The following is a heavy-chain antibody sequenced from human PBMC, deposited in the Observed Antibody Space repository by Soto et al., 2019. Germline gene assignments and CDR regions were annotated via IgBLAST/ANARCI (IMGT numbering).Heavy chain of an antibody. D-gene: IGHD3-10*01. CDR1: GFSFRYSN. V-gene: IGHV3-21*01. CDR2: ISGGSGYI. CDR3: ARDRNYYASGKGINA. J-gene: IGHJ5*02. Sequence: LRRSCAAAGFSFRYSNINWVRQATGKGLEWVSSISGGSGYIDYGDSVRARFTISRDNAKNPLYLHKNGLRAEETAVYYCARDRNYYASGKGINAWGQGTLVPASS.